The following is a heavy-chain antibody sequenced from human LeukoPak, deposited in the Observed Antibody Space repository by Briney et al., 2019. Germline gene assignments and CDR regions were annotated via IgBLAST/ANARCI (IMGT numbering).Heavy chain of an antibody. J-gene: IGHJ5*02. D-gene: IGHD5-12*01. CDR3: AKGGYSTYFDP. Sequence: PGGSLRLSCVASGFTFSYSSMTWVRQAPGGGLEWVSTIRANGRDTYYADSVKGRFTITRDNSKNTLYLEMNSLRAEDTAVYYCAKGGYSTYFDPWGQGTMVTVSS. V-gene: IGHV3-23*01. CDR1: GFTFSYSS. CDR2: IRANGRDT.